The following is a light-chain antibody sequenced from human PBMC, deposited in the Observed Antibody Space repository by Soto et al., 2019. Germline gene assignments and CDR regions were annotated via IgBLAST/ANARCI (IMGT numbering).Light chain of an antibody. V-gene: IGLV1-40*01. J-gene: IGLJ2*01. CDR2: TNS. CDR1: SSNIGAGYD. CDR3: QSFDTSLSAYVI. Sequence: QSVLTQPPSVSGAPGQMVTISCTGISSNIGAGYDVHWYQQLPGTAPKLLIYTNSNRPSGVPDRFSGSKSGTSASLAIAALQAEDEADYYCQSFDTSLSAYVIFGGGTKLTVL.